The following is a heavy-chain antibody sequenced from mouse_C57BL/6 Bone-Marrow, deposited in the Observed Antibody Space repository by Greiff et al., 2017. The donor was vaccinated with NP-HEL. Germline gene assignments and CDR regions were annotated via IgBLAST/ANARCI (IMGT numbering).Heavy chain of an antibody. D-gene: IGHD2-4*01. CDR3: ARLGLRGMDY. CDR2: ISNLAYSI. CDR1: GFTFSDYG. V-gene: IGHV5-15*01. Sequence: EVKLMESGGGLVQPGGSLKLSCAASGFTFSDYGMAWVRQAPRKGPEWVAFISNLAYSIYYADTVTGRFTISRENAKNTLYLDMSSLRSEDTAMYYCARLGLRGMDYWGQGTSVTVSS. J-gene: IGHJ4*01.